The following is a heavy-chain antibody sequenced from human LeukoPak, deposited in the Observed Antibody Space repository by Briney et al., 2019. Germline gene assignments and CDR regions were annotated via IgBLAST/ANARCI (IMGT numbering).Heavy chain of an antibody. V-gene: IGHV3-23*01. J-gene: IGHJ5*02. CDR2: ISGSGGST. Sequence: GGSLRLSCAASGFTFSSYAMSWVRQAPGKGLEWVSAISGSGGSTYYADSVKGRFTISRDNSKNTLYLQMNSLRAEDTAVYYCAKDPIVVVPAVIGFDPWGQGTLVTVSS. CDR3: AKDPIVVVPAVIGFDP. CDR1: GFTFSSYA. D-gene: IGHD2-2*01.